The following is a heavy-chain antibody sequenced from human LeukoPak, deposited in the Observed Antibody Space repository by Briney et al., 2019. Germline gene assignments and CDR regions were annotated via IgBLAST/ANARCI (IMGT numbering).Heavy chain of an antibody. Sequence: GSSVKVSCKASGGTFSSYAISWVRQAPGQGLEWMGGIIPIFGTANYAQKFQGRVTITTDESTSTAYMELSSLRAEDTAVYYCATNDDPRRLVDFWSGYSPVFSDIWGQGTMVTVSS. D-gene: IGHD3-3*01. J-gene: IGHJ3*02. CDR3: ATNDDPRRLVDFWSGYSPVFSDI. V-gene: IGHV1-69*05. CDR2: IIPIFGTA. CDR1: GGTFSSYA.